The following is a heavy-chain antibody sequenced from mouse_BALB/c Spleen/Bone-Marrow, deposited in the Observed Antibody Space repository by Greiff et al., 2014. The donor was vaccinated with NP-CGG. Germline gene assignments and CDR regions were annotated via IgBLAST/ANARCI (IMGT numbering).Heavy chain of an antibody. CDR3: ARGGNWEDFDY. V-gene: IGHV5-17*02. J-gene: IGHJ2*01. Sequence: VESGGGLVQPGGSRKLSCAASGFTFSSFGMHWVRQAPERGLEWAAYISSGSGTIFYADTVKGRFTISRDNPKNTLFLQMTSLRSEDSAMYYCARGGNWEDFDYWGLGTTLTVSS. CDR2: ISSGSGTI. D-gene: IGHD4-1*01. CDR1: GFTFSSFG.